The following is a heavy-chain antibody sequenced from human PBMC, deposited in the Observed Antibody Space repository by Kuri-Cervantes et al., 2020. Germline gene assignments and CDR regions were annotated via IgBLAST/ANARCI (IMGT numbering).Heavy chain of an antibody. Sequence: SVKVSCKVSGYTLTELSMHWVRQAPGQGLEWMGGIIPLFGTAYYAQKFQGRVMITADESTSTAYMELSSLRSEDTAVYYCARPMDRRSSSWYVGLDYWGQGTLVTVSS. CDR1: GYTLTELS. J-gene: IGHJ4*02. CDR3: ARPMDRRSSSWYVGLDY. D-gene: IGHD6-13*01. CDR2: IIPLFGTA. V-gene: IGHV1-69*13.